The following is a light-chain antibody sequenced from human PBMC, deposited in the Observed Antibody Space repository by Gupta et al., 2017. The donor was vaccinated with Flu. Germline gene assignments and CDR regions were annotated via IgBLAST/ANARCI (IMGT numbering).Light chain of an antibody. CDR1: QSIGNN. Sequence: EVVLTQSPATLSVSPGERATLSCRASQSIGNNLAWYQQRVGQAPRLLIYGVSIRATGIPDRFSGSGSETEFTLTVSSLQSEDFALYHCRQYNDWPRSFGQGTRVEIK. V-gene: IGKV3D-15*01. CDR2: GVS. J-gene: IGKJ1*01. CDR3: RQYNDWPRS.